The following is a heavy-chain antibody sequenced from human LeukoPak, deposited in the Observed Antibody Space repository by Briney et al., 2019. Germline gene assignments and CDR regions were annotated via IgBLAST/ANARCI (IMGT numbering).Heavy chain of an antibody. CDR2: ISYDGSNK. D-gene: IGHD3-10*01. J-gene: IGHJ4*02. V-gene: IGHV3-30-3*01. Sequence: GRSLRLSCAASGFTFSSYAMHWVRQAPGKGLEWVAVISYDGSNKYYADSVKGRFTISRDNSKNTLYLQMNSLRAEDTAVYYCAKDKQAMVRGVIYFDYWGQGTLVTVSS. CDR1: GFTFSSYA. CDR3: AKDKQAMVRGVIYFDY.